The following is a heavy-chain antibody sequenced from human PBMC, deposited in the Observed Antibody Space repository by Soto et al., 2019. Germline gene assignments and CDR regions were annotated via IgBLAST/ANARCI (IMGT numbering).Heavy chain of an antibody. D-gene: IGHD4-4*01. CDR3: ANIVTTVVN. J-gene: IGHJ4*02. CDR2: ISSSGGNT. Sequence: EVQLLESGGGLVQPGGSLRLSCAASGFTFDNYAMTWVRQAPGKGLEWVSTISSSGGNTYYANSVQGRFTISRDNSKNTLYLQMNGLRAEDKAVYYCANIVTTVVNWGQGTLVTVSS. CDR1: GFTFDNYA. V-gene: IGHV3-23*01.